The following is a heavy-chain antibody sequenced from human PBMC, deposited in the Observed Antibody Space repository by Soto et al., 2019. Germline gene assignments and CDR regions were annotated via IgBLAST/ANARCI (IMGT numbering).Heavy chain of an antibody. V-gene: IGHV1-69*12. J-gene: IGHJ6*02. D-gene: IGHD2-21*02. CDR2: IIPIFGTA. CDR3: ASPVATVYYYYGMDV. Sequence: QVQLVQSGAEVKKPGSSVKVSCKASGGTFSSYAITWVRQAPGQGLEWMGGIIPIFGTADYAPKFQGRVTITADESTSTAYMELSSLRSEDTAVYYCASPVATVYYYYGMDVWGQGTTVTVSS. CDR1: GGTFSSYA.